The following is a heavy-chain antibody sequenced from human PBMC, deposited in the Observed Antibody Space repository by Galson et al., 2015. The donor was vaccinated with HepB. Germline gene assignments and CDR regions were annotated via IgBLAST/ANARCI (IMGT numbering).Heavy chain of an antibody. Sequence: SVKVSCKASGYTFTSYYMHWVRQAPGQGLEWMGIINPSGGSTSYAQKFQGRVTMTRDTSTSTVYMELSSLRSEDTAVYYCARDHPVRCSSTSCRYYYYMDVWGKGTTVTVSS. D-gene: IGHD2-2*01. CDR3: ARDHPVRCSSTSCRYYYYMDV. V-gene: IGHV1-46*01. CDR2: INPSGGST. J-gene: IGHJ6*03. CDR1: GYTFTSYY.